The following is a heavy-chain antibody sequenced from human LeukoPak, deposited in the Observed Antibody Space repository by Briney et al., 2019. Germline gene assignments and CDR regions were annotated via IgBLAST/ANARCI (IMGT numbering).Heavy chain of an antibody. CDR1: GYTFTSYG. J-gene: IGHJ5*02. Sequence: ASVKVSCKASGYTFTSYGISWVRQAPGQGLEWMGWISAYNGNTNYAQKLQGRVTLTEDTSTDTAYMELSSLRSEDTAVYYCATGRWYISSWYAVAYWFDPWGQGTLVTVSS. D-gene: IGHD6-13*01. CDR3: ATGRWYISSWYAVAYWFDP. V-gene: IGHV1-18*01. CDR2: ISAYNGNT.